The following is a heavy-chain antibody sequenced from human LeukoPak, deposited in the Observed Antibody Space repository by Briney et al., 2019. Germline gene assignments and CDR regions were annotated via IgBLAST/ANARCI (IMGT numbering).Heavy chain of an antibody. V-gene: IGHV3-23*01. D-gene: IGHD3-22*01. CDR3: AKRDGYYYFDY. Sequence: GGSRRLSCAASGFTFSSYAMSWVRQAPGKGLDWVSSIGASGRTYYADSVKGRFTISRDNSKNTLYLQMNSLRAEDTAVYYCAKRDGYYYFDYWGQGTLVTVSS. J-gene: IGHJ4*02. CDR2: IGASGRT. CDR1: GFTFSSYA.